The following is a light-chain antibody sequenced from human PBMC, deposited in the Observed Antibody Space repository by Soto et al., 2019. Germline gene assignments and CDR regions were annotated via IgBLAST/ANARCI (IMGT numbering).Light chain of an antibody. CDR1: QSVSSY. CDR2: DAS. Sequence: EIVWTQYPATLSLSPGERATLSCRASQSVSSYLAWYQQKPGQAPRLLIYDASNRATGIPARFSGSGSGTDFTLTISSLEPEDFAVYYCQQRSNWPPSITSGQGTRLEI. CDR3: QQRSNWPPSIT. J-gene: IGKJ5*01. V-gene: IGKV3-11*01.